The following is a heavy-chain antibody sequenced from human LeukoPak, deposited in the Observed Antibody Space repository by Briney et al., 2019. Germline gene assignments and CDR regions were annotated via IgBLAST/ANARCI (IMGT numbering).Heavy chain of an antibody. V-gene: IGHV3-30*18. CDR3: AKDRLMDPGTFTGYFDS. CDR2: ISYDGSNR. CDR1: GFTFSRNG. Sequence: GGSLRLSCVASGFTFSRNGMHWVRQAPGKWLEWVAVISYDGSNRYYVDSVKGRFTISRDNSKNTLYLQMNSLRGEDTAVYYCAKDRLMDPGTFTGYFDSWGQGILVAVS. J-gene: IGHJ4*02. D-gene: IGHD3-9*01.